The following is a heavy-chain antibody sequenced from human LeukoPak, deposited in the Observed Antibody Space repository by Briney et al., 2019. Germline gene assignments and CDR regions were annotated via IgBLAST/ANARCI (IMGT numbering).Heavy chain of an antibody. V-gene: IGHV3-30*18. CDR3: AKDLLTYYDYVWGRYRFGGADY. CDR1: GFTFSSYG. CDR2: ISYDGSNK. Sequence: GGSLRLSCAASGFTFSSYGMHWDRQAPGKGLEWVAVISYDGSNKYYADSVKGRFTISRDICKNTLYLQRNSLRAEDTAVYSCAKDLLTYYDYVWGRYRFGGADYWGQGTLVTVSS. D-gene: IGHD3-16*02. J-gene: IGHJ4*02.